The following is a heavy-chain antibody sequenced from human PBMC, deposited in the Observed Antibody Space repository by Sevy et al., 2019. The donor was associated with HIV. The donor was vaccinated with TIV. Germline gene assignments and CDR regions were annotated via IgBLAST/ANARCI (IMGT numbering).Heavy chain of an antibody. D-gene: IGHD3-22*01. Sequence: GGSLRLSCTASGFTFSRDWMSWVRQAPGKGLEWVANIKQDGSEKYYVDSVKGRFTISRDNAKNSLYLQMNSLRAEDTAVYYCARLTDDSSGYTFGYWGQGTLVTVSS. V-gene: IGHV3-7*03. CDR1: GFTFSRDW. CDR3: ARLTDDSSGYTFGY. J-gene: IGHJ4*02. CDR2: IKQDGSEK.